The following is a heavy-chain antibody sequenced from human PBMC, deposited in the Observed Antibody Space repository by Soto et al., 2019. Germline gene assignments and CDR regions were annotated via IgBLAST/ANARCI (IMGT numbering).Heavy chain of an antibody. CDR3: AKTAGYDYVWGSSGLDP. CDR1: GVTFSSYG. V-gene: IGHV3-30*18. J-gene: IGHJ5*02. CDR2: ISYDGSDK. Sequence: GGSVRLSCAGSGVTFSSYGMHWARQAPGKGLEWVAVISYDGSDKYYGDSVKGRFTISRDDSKNTLYLQMNSLRVEDTAIYYCAKTAGYDYVWGSSGLDPWGQGT. D-gene: IGHD3-16*01.